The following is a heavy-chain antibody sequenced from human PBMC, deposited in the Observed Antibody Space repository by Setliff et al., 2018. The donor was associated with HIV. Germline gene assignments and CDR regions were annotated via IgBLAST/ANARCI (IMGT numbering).Heavy chain of an antibody. J-gene: IGHJ4*02. CDR2: INHSGST. CDR1: GGSFSGYY. CDR3: ARGRFHRLHRPYSGSGSLGIQYFDY. Sequence: SETLSLTCAVYGGSFSGYYWSWIRQSPGKGLEWIGEINHSGSTNYNPSLKSRVTISLDTSKNQFSLKLSSVTAADTAVYYCARGRFHRLHRPYSGSGSLGIQYFDYWGQGTLVTVSS. D-gene: IGHD3-10*01. V-gene: IGHV4-34*01.